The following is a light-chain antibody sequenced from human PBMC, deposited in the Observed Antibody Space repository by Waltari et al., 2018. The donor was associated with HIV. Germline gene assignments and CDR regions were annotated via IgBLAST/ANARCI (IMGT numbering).Light chain of an antibody. J-gene: IGLJ1*01. Sequence: QSALTQPASVSGSPGQSITISCTGTSSDIGAYNYVSWYQHHPVKVPKLLIYEVTKRPSGVSHRFSGTKAGNTASLTIAGLQAEDEADVYCTSYTSISTLVFGTGTKVTVL. CDR1: SSDIGAYNY. CDR3: TSYTSISTLV. V-gene: IGLV2-14*01. CDR2: EVT.